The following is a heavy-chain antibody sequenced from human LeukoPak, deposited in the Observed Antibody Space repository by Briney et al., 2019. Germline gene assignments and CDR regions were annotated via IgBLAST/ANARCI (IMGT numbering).Heavy chain of an antibody. V-gene: IGHV4-34*01. CDR2: INHSGST. Sequence: SETPSLTCAVYGGSFSGYYWSWIRQPPGKGLEWIGEINHSGSTNYNPSLKSRVTISVDTSKNQFSLKLSSVTAADTAVYYCASLVVPPNYYYYYGMDVWGQGTTVTVSS. J-gene: IGHJ6*02. D-gene: IGHD2-2*01. CDR1: GGSFSGYY. CDR3: ASLVVPPNYYYYYGMDV.